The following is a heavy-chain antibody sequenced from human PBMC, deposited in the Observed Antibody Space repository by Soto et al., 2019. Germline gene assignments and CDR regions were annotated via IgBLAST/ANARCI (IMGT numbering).Heavy chain of an antibody. CDR2: INPSGGST. J-gene: IGHJ6*02. V-gene: IGHV1-46*01. Sequence: QVQLVQSGAEVKKPGASVKVSCKASGYTFTSYYMHWVRQAPGQGLEWMGIINPSGGSTSYAQKFQGRVTMTRDTSTSTVYVELSSLRSEDTAVYYCARAYSGYDVKYYYYGMDVWGQGTTVTVSS. CDR1: GYTFTSYY. CDR3: ARAYSGYDVKYYYYGMDV. D-gene: IGHD5-12*01.